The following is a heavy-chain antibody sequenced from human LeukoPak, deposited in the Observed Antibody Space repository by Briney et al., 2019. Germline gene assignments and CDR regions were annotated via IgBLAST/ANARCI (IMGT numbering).Heavy chain of an antibody. CDR2: ILNDGSQE. CDR1: GFPFSSYG. D-gene: IGHD3-16*01. V-gene: IGHV3-33*01. CDR3: ARDDALGDNALDI. J-gene: IGHJ3*02. Sequence: RSLRLSFAASGFPFSSYGMHWARPAPGKGLEWVAVILNDGSQEKYADSVKGRFTISRDNSKNTLFLQMNSLRAEDTAVYYCARDDALGDNALDIWGQGTMVTVSS.